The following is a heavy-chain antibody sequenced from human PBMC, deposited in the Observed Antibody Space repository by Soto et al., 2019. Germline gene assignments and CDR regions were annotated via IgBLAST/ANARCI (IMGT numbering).Heavy chain of an antibody. Sequence: QLQLQESGPGLVKPSETLSLTCTVSGGSISSSSYYWGWIRQPPGQGLEWIGSIYYSGSTYYNPSLKSLVTIPVDTSKNQFSLKLSSVTAADTAVYYCARHEGGGAAAAMGWFDPWGQGTLVTVSS. V-gene: IGHV4-39*01. D-gene: IGHD2-2*01. CDR1: GGSISSSSYY. CDR2: IYYSGST. J-gene: IGHJ5*02. CDR3: ARHEGGGAAAAMGWFDP.